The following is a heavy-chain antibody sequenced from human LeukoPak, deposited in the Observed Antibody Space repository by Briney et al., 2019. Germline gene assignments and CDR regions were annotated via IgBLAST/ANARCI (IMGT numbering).Heavy chain of an antibody. D-gene: IGHD2-2*01. Sequence: PGGSLRLSCAASGFTFSNYGMEWVRQAPGKGLEWVALIWNDGNNKHYADSVKGRFSISTDNSKNTLYLQMNSLRAEDTAVYYCARHIWKGSCRSTSCSSLDYWGQRTLVTVSS. CDR1: GFTFSNYG. V-gene: IGHV3-33*01. CDR2: IWNDGNNK. J-gene: IGHJ4*02. CDR3: ARHIWKGSCRSTSCSSLDY.